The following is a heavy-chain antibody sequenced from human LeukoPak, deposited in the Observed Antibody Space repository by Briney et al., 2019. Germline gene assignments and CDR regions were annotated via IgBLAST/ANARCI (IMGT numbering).Heavy chain of an antibody. CDR2: ISGSGTNI. Sequence: GGSLRLACAASGFNIRDSFMTWIRQAPGKGLEWVSYISGSGTNIQYADSVRGRFTISRNTASNSVYLEMNSLRVDDTAVYYCASSPPAGPLDFRGQGTLVTVFS. J-gene: IGHJ4*02. V-gene: IGHV3-11*01. CDR3: ASSPPAGPLDF. D-gene: IGHD3-10*01. CDR1: GFNIRDSF.